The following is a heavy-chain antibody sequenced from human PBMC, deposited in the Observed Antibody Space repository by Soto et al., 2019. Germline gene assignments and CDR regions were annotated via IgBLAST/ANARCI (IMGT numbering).Heavy chain of an antibody. V-gene: IGHV4-61*03. CDR1: GGSVSSGYYY. CDR2: IYYSGST. CDR3: ASLDYGDYEDFDY. J-gene: IGHJ4*02. Sequence: KPSETLSLTCTVSGGSVSSGYYYWSWIRQPPGKGLEWIGYIYYSGSTSYNPSLKSRVTISVDTSKNHFSLKLSSVTAADTAVYYCASLDYGDYEDFDYWGQGTLVTVSS. D-gene: IGHD4-17*01.